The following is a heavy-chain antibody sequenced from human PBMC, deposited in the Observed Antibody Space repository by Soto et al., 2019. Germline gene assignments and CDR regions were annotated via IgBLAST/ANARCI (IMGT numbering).Heavy chain of an antibody. Sequence: SETLSLTCTVSGGSISSSSYYWGWIRQPPGKGLEWIGGIYYSGSTYYNLSLKCRVTISLDTSKNQFSLKLSSVTAADTAVYYCAKDNYSNYDYLGTFDYWGQGTLVTVSS. CDR1: GGSISSSSYY. V-gene: IGHV4-39*02. CDR3: AKDNYSNYDYLGTFDY. CDR2: IYYSGST. D-gene: IGHD4-4*01. J-gene: IGHJ4*02.